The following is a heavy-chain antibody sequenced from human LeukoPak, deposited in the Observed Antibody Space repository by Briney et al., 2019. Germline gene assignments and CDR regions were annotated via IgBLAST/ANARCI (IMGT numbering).Heavy chain of an antibody. J-gene: IGHJ4*02. V-gene: IGHV4-61*01. D-gene: IGHD3-22*01. Sequence: PSETLSLTCTVSGGSVSSGSYYWSWIRQPPGKGLEWIGYIYYSGSTNYNPSLKSRVTISVDTSKNQFSLKLSSVTAADTAVYYCARPRTSYYYDSSGYYGYSFDYWGQGTLVTVSS. CDR1: GGSVSSGSYY. CDR3: ARPRTSYYYDSSGYYGYSFDY. CDR2: IYYSGST.